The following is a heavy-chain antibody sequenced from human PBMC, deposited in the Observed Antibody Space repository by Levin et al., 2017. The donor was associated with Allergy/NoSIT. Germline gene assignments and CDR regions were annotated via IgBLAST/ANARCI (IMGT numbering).Heavy chain of an antibody. D-gene: IGHD2-15*01. V-gene: IGHV3-21*01. Sequence: TGGSLRLSCAASGFTFSSYSMNWVRQAPGKGLEWVSSISSSSSYIYYADSVKGRFTISRDNAKNSLYLQMNSLRAEDTAVYYCARGEVVAATLGWDDYWGQGTLVTVSS. CDR1: GFTFSSYS. CDR3: ARGEVVAATLGWDDY. CDR2: ISSSSSYI. J-gene: IGHJ4*02.